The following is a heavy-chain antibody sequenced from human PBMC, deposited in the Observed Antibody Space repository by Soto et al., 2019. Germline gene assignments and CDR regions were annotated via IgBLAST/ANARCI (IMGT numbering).Heavy chain of an antibody. CDR3: ARHGYCSGGSCYHYYFDY. Sequence: KTSETLSLTCTVSGGSISSSSYYWGWIRQPPGKGLEWIGSIYYSGSTYYNPSLKSRVTISVDTSKNQFSLKLSSVTAADTAVYYCARHGYCSGGSCYHYYFDYWGQGTLVTVSS. CDR1: GGSISSSSYY. V-gene: IGHV4-39*01. D-gene: IGHD2-15*01. CDR2: IYYSGST. J-gene: IGHJ4*02.